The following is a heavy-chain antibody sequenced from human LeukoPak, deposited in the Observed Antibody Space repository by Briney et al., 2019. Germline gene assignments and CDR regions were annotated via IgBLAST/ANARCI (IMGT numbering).Heavy chain of an antibody. D-gene: IGHD2-21*02. J-gene: IGHJ5*02. CDR2: INPNSGGT. V-gene: IGHV1-2*02. CDR1: GYTFTGYY. Sequence: ASVKVSCKASGYTFTGYYMHWVRQAPGQGLEWKGWINPNSGGTNYAQKFQGRVTMTRDTSISTAYMELSRLRSEDTAVYYCAREAVYCGGDCYSGYWFDPWGQGTLVTVSS. CDR3: AREAVYCGGDCYSGYWFDP.